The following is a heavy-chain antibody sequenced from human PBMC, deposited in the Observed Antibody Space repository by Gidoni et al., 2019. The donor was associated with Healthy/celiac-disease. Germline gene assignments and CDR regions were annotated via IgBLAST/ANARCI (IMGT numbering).Heavy chain of an antibody. D-gene: IGHD3-10*01. J-gene: IGHJ6*02. V-gene: IGHV3-66*01. Sequence: EVQLVASGGGLVQPGGSLRLSCAASGFTVSSNYMRWVRQAPGKGLEWVSVIYSGGSTYYADSVKGRFTISRDNSKNTLYLQMNSLRAEDTAVYYCARDCRLSTGFSEGYYYYGMDVWGQGTTVTVSS. CDR2: IYSGGST. CDR1: GFTVSSNY. CDR3: ARDCRLSTGFSEGYYYYGMDV.